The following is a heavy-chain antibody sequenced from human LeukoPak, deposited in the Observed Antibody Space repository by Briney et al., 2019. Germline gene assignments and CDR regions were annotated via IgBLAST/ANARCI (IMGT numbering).Heavy chain of an antibody. CDR1: GYTFTGHY. CDR3: ARDRSITMIVVRLTGDAFDI. Sequence: EASVKVSCKASGYTFTGHYIHWVRQAPGQGLEWMGRIIPILGIANYAQKFQGRVTITADKSTSTAYMELSSLRSEDTAVYYCARDRSITMIVVRLTGDAFDIWGQGTMVTVSS. J-gene: IGHJ3*02. CDR2: IIPILGIA. D-gene: IGHD3-22*01. V-gene: IGHV1-69*04.